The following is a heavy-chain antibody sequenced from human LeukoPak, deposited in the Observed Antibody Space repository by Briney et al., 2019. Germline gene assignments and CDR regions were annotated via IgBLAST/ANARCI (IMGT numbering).Heavy chain of an antibody. D-gene: IGHD4-17*01. J-gene: IGHJ4*02. Sequence: GRSLRLSCAASGFTFSSYGMHWVRQAPGKGLEWVAFIWYDGSNKYYADSVKGRFTISRDNSKNTLYLQMNSLRAEDTAVYYCAKTTTVTQYYFDYWGQGTLVTVSS. CDR2: IWYDGSNK. V-gene: IGHV3-33*06. CDR3: AKTTTVTQYYFDY. CDR1: GFTFSSYG.